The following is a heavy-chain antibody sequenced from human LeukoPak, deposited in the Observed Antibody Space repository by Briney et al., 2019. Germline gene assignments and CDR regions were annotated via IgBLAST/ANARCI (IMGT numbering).Heavy chain of an antibody. J-gene: IGHJ4*02. Sequence: PGGALRLSCAASGFTFSSYAMSWVRQAPGKGLEWVSAISGSGGSTYYADSVKGRFTISRDNSKNTLYLQMNSLRAEDTAVYYCAKDYYDSSGYYTTGTTTFDYWGPGTLVTVSS. V-gene: IGHV3-23*01. D-gene: IGHD3-22*01. CDR2: ISGSGGST. CDR1: GFTFSSYA. CDR3: AKDYYDSSGYYTTGTTTFDY.